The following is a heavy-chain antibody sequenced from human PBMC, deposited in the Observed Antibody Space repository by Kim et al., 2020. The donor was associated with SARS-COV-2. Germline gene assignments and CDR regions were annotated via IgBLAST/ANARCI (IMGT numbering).Heavy chain of an antibody. CDR2: IYYSGST. V-gene: IGHV4-59*12. Sequence: SETLSLTCTVSGGSISSYYWSWIRQPPGKGLEWIGYIYYSGSTNYNPSLKSRVTISVDTSKNQFSLKLSSVTAADTAVYYCARRGRGADAGIWAFDIWGQGAMGSASS. CDR1: GGSISSYY. D-gene: IGHD6-13*01. CDR3: ARRGRGADAGIWAFDI. J-gene: IGHJ3*02.